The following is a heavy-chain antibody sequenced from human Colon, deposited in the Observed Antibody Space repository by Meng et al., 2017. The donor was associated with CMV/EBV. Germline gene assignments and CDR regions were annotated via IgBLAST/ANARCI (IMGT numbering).Heavy chain of an antibody. CDR3: VRQSGNFFDS. Sequence: LSCAASGFIISSYWMHWVRQTPGKGLVWLSRIYTDGTRITYADSVKGRFTVSRDNAKNTLYLQLNSLEAEDMAVYYCVRQSGNFFDSWGQGTLVTVSS. CDR2: IYTDGTRI. J-gene: IGHJ5*01. CDR1: GFIISSYW. V-gene: IGHV3-74*03.